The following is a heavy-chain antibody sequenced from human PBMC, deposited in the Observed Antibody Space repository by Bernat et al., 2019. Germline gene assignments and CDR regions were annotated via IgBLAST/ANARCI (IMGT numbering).Heavy chain of an antibody. D-gene: IGHD3-3*01. V-gene: IGHV3-21*01. Sequence: EVQLVESGGGLVKPGGSLRLSCAASGFTFSSYSMNWVRQAPGKGLEWVSSISSSSSYIYYADSVKGRFTISRDNAKNSLYLQMNSLGAEDTAVYYCARDLFWSGYYIAPGNGMDVWGQGTTVTVSS. CDR1: GFTFSSYS. CDR2: ISSSSSYI. CDR3: ARDLFWSGYYIAPGNGMDV. J-gene: IGHJ6*02.